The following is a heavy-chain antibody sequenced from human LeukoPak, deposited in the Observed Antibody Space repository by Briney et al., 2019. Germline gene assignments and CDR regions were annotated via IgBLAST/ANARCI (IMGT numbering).Heavy chain of an antibody. D-gene: IGHD5-12*01. V-gene: IGHV3-30*04. J-gene: IGHJ4*02. Sequence: GGSLRLLCAASGFTFSSYAMHWVRQAPGKGREGVAVISYDGNNKYYADSVKGRFTISRDNSKNTLYLQMNSLRAEDTALYYCARGRYRGYDLPFYWGQGTLVTVSS. CDR3: ARGRYRGYDLPFY. CDR2: ISYDGNNK. CDR1: GFTFSSYA.